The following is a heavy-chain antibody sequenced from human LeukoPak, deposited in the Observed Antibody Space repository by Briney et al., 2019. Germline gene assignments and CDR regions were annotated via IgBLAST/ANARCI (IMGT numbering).Heavy chain of an antibody. Sequence: SETLSLTCTVSGGSISNHYWSWIRQPSGKGLEWIGYIHYGGNTDYNPSLKGRITISVHTSKNQFSLKLSSVTAADTAVYYCVRRGDGYPYYFDYWGQGTLVTVSS. J-gene: IGHJ4*02. V-gene: IGHV4-59*11. CDR1: GGSISNHY. D-gene: IGHD5-24*01. CDR2: IHYGGNT. CDR3: VRRGDGYPYYFDY.